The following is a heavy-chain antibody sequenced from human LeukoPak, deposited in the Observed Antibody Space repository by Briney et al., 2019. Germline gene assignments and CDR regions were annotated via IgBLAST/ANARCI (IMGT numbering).Heavy chain of an antibody. CDR3: ARVQSGVILAFDI. CDR2: IKADGSEK. D-gene: IGHD7-27*01. V-gene: IGHV3-7*03. CDR1: GFIFSNYW. J-gene: IGHJ3*02. Sequence: GGSLRLSCAAFGFIFSNYWMSWVRQAPGKGLEWVANIKADGSEKYYVDSVKGRFTTSRDNSQKSLYLQMNSLRPEDTAVYYCARVQSGVILAFDIWGQGTMVTVSS.